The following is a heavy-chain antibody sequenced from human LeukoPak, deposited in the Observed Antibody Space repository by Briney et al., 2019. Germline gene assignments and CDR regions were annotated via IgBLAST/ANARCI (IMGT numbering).Heavy chain of an antibody. CDR2: INPSGGST. CDR3: ARDSSGWPFDY. V-gene: IGHV1-46*01. J-gene: IGHJ4*02. D-gene: IGHD6-19*01. CDR1: GYTFTSYY. Sequence: ASVKVSCKASGYTFTSYYMHWVRQAPGQGLEWMGIINPSGGSTSYAQKFQRRVTMTRDTSTSTVYMELSSLRSEDTAVYYCARDSSGWPFDYWGQGTLVTVSS.